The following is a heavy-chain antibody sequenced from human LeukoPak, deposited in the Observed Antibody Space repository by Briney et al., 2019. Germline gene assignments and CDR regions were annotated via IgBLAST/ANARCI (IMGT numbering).Heavy chain of an antibody. J-gene: IGHJ4*02. Sequence: GASVKVPCKASGYTFTSYYVHWVRQAPGQGLEWMGIIDPGGGTTTYAQRFQGRVTMTRDTSTSTLYMELSSLRSEDTAVYYCARLSESPDYWGQGTLVTVSS. V-gene: IGHV1-46*01. CDR2: IDPGGGTT. CDR3: ARLSESPDY. CDR1: GYTFTSYY. D-gene: IGHD2/OR15-2a*01.